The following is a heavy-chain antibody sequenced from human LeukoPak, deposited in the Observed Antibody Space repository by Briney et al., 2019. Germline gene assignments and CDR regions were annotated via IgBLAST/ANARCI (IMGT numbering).Heavy chain of an antibody. Sequence: PAGSLRLSCAASGFTFNYFWMHWVREVPGKGLPWVSGINNDGTATYYADAVKGRFTISRDNARNTVYLQMNGRRAEDTTVYYFATVSEYWGRGTLVTVSS. CDR2: INNDGTAT. CDR3: ATVSEY. J-gene: IGHJ1*01. CDR1: GFTFNYFW. V-gene: IGHV3-74*01.